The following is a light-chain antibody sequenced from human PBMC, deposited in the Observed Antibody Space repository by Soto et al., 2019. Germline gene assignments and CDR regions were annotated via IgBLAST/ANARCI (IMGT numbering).Light chain of an antibody. CDR3: SSFTISRNTVI. CDR1: SSDVDGYNY. Sequence: QSVLTQPASVSGSPGQSITISCTGTSSDVDGYNYVSWYQYHPGKAPKLMIYEVNNRPSGVSNRFSGSKSGNTASLTISGLQAEDEADYYCSSFTISRNTVIFGGGTKVTVL. CDR2: EVN. J-gene: IGLJ2*01. V-gene: IGLV2-14*01.